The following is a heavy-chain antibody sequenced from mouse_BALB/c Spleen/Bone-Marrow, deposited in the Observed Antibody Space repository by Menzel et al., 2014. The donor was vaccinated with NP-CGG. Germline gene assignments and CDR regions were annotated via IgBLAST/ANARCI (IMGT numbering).Heavy chain of an antibody. CDR2: ISSGGST. CDR1: GFTFSSYA. V-gene: IGHV5-6-5*01. J-gene: IGHJ3*01. Sequence: EVQRVESGGDLVKPGGSLKLSCAASGFTFSSYAMSWVRQTPEKRLEWVASISSGGSTYYPDSVKGRFTISRDNARNILYLQMSSLRSEDTAMYYCARWYYGSGFAYWGQGTLVTVSA. D-gene: IGHD1-1*01. CDR3: ARWYYGSGFAY.